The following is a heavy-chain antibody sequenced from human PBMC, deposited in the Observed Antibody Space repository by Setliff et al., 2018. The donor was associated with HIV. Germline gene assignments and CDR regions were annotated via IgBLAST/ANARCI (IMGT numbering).Heavy chain of an antibody. V-gene: IGHV4-59*12. CDR2: IYYSGTT. J-gene: IGHJ4*02. D-gene: IGHD2-15*01. CDR1: GGSLSGYY. Sequence: SETLSLTCAVYGGSLSGYYWTWIRQPPGKGLEWIGYIYYSGTTNYNPSLKSRVTISVDRSTNKFSLKLSSVTAADTAVYYCARDFCGSSCSSGYGYFDHWGQGTLVTVSS. CDR3: ARDFCGSSCSSGYGYFDH.